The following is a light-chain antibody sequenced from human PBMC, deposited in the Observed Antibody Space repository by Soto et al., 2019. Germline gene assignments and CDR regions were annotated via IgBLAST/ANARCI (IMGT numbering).Light chain of an antibody. V-gene: IGLV1-40*01. CDR2: GNS. CDR1: SSNIGAGYD. J-gene: IGLJ3*02. CDR3: QSYDSSLSGWV. Sequence: QSVLTQPPSVSGAPGQRVTISCSGRSSNIGAGYDVHWYEQLPGTAPKLLIYGNSKRPSGVPDRFSGSKSGTSASLAITGLHAEDEAGYYCQSYDSSLSGWVFGGGTKVTVL.